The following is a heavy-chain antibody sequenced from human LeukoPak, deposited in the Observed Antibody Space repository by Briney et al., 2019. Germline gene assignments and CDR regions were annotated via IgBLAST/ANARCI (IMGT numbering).Heavy chain of an antibody. J-gene: IGHJ4*02. D-gene: IGHD2-2*01. CDR3: ARAQPAAADY. V-gene: IGHV3-7*01. Sequence: PGGSLRLSCAASGFTFSSYWMSWVRRAPGKGLEWVANIRQDGSEKYYVDSVKGRFTISRDNAKNSLYLQMNNLRAEDTAVYYCARAQPAAADYWGQGTLVTVSS. CDR2: IRQDGSEK. CDR1: GFTFSSYW.